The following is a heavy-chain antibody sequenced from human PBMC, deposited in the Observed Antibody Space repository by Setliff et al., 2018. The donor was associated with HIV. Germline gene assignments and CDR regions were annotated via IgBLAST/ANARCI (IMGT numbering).Heavy chain of an antibody. CDR3: ARGWGLWFGQLSIFPLDP. CDR2: LTPHSGDT. V-gene: IGHV1-8*01. J-gene: IGHJ5*02. Sequence: ASVKVSXXASGYTFLNYDINWLRQAPGQGLEWMGRLTPHSGDTISADRFQGRLVMTTNTSTTTAFMELSSLRSDDPALYFCARGWGLWFGQLSIFPLDPWGQGTLVTVSS. CDR1: GYTFLNYD. D-gene: IGHD3-10*01.